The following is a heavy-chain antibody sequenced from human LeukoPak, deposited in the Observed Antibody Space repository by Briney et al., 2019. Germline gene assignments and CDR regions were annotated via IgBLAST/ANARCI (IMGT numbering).Heavy chain of an antibody. V-gene: IGHV4-59*01. CDR2: ISYSGST. D-gene: IGHD3-10*01. CDR3: ASMRGSGSVRYLFDF. Sequence: PWETLSLTCTVSGGSISSYYWSWIRQPPGKGLECFGYISYSGSTNYNPPLKSRVTISVDTSKNQFSLKLTSVTAADTAAYYCASMRGSGSVRYLFDFWGRGTQATVSS. J-gene: IGHJ4*02. CDR1: GGSISSYY.